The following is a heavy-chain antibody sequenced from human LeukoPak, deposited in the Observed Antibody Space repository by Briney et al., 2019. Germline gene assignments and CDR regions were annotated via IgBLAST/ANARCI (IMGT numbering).Heavy chain of an antibody. V-gene: IGHV5-51*01. CDR1: GYSFTSYW. CDR3: ARTFPYCSGGSCYGDAFDI. CDR2: IYPGDSDT. Sequence: GESLKISCKGSGYSFTSYWIGWVRQMPGKGLEWMGIIYPGDSDTRYSPSFQGQVTISADKSISTAYLQWSSLKASDTAMYYCARTFPYCSGGSCYGDAFDIWGQGTMVTVS. D-gene: IGHD2-15*01. J-gene: IGHJ3*02.